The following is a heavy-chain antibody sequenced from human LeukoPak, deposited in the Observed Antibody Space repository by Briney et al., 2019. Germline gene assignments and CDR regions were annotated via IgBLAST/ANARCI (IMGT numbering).Heavy chain of an antibody. V-gene: IGHV4-38-2*02. CDR3: AREYCSSSSCYFDY. J-gene: IGHJ4*02. CDR1: GYSISSGYY. D-gene: IGHD2-15*01. CDR2: LSHSGSS. Sequence: PSETLSLTCTVSGYSISSGYYWDWIRQPPGKGLERIGTLSHSGSSYYNPSLKSRVTISVDTSKNQFSLKLTSVTAADTAVYYCAREYCSSSSCYFDYWGQGTLVTVSS.